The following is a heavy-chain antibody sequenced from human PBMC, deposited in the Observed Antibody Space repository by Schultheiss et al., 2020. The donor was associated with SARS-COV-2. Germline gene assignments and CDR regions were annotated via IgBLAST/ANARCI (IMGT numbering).Heavy chain of an antibody. CDR1: GYTFTSYG. J-gene: IGHJ6*02. V-gene: IGHV1-18*01. CDR2: ISAYNGNT. CDR3: ARADTVTTPLYYYYGMDV. D-gene: IGHD4-17*01. Sequence: ASVKVSCKASGYTFTSYGISWVRQAPGQGLEWMGWISAYNGNTNYAQKLQGRVTMTTDTSTSTAYMELRSLRSDDTAVYYCARADTVTTPLYYYYGMDVWGQGTTVTVSS.